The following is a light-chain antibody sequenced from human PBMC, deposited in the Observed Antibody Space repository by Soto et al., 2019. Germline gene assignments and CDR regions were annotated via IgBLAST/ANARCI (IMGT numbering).Light chain of an antibody. J-gene: IGKJ1*01. CDR3: QQYGSSPRT. V-gene: IGKV3-20*01. Sequence: EIVLTQSPGTLSLSPGERATLSCRASQSVSSSYLAWYQQKPGQAPRLLIYGASSRATGFPDRFSGSGSGTDFPLTISSLEHEDFAVYYCQQYGSSPRTFGQGTKVEIK. CDR1: QSVSSSY. CDR2: GAS.